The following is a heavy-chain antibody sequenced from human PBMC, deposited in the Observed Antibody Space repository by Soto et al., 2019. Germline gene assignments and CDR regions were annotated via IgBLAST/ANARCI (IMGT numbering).Heavy chain of an antibody. CDR3: ATAPRPITMIVVALTLNDAFDI. J-gene: IGHJ3*02. CDR1: GYTLTKLS. D-gene: IGHD3-22*01. Sequence: ASVKVSCKVSGYTLTKLSMNWVRQAPGKGLEWMGGFDPEDGETIYAQKFQGRVTMTEDTSTDTAYMELSSLRSEDTAVYYCATAPRPITMIVVALTLNDAFDIRGQGTMVTVSS. V-gene: IGHV1-24*01. CDR2: FDPEDGET.